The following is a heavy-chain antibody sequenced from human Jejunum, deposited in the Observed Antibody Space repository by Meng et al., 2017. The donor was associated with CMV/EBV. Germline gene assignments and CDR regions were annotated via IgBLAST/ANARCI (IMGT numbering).Heavy chain of an antibody. CDR2: INGGNGKT. Sequence: QVVQSGAGVKKPGASVKVSCKASGYTFTSYAIHWVRQAPGQRLEWMGWINGGNGKTKYSQKFQGRVTITRDTSASTAYMELSSLRSEDTAVYYCARDVVVPAALTVRIDYWGQGTLVTVSS. D-gene: IGHD2-2*01. CDR3: ARDVVVPAALTVRIDY. CDR1: GYTFTSYA. V-gene: IGHV1-3*01. J-gene: IGHJ4*02.